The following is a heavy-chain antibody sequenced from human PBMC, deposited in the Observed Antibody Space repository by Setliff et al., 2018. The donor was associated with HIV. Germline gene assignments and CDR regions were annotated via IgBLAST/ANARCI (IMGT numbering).Heavy chain of an antibody. CDR1: GYTLTELS. V-gene: IGHV1-24*01. CDR3: ATGRGYYSGGSCYSFRISISWFDP. D-gene: IGHD2-15*01. Sequence: ASVKVSCKVSGYTLTELSMHWVRQAPGKGLEWMGGFDPEDGETIYAQKFQGRVTMTEDTSTDTAYMELSSLRSEDTAVYYCATGRGYYSGGSCYSFRISISWFDPWGQGTLVTVSS. CDR2: FDPEDGET. J-gene: IGHJ5*02.